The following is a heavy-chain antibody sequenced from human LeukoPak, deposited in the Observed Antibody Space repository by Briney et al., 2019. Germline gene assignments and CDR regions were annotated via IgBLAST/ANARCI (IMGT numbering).Heavy chain of an antibody. CDR2: LSGSGGST. CDR3: TKDVGSPRRPDF. D-gene: IGHD1-26*01. J-gene: IGHJ4*02. Sequence: GGSLRLSCAASGFTFSTYGMSWVRQAPGKGVEWVSGLSGSGGSTYYADSVKGRFTISRDNSKNTLFLQMNSLRVEDTAVYYCTKDVGSPRRPDFWGQGTLVTVSS. CDR1: GFTFSTYG. V-gene: IGHV3-23*01.